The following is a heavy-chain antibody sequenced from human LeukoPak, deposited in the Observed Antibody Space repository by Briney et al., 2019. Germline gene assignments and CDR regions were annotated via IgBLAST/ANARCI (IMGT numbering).Heavy chain of an antibody. V-gene: IGHV3-30*04. D-gene: IGHD3-22*01. CDR3: AKEHTSGYTIDAFDM. J-gene: IGHJ3*02. CDR1: GFTFSSYA. Sequence: GGSLRLSCAASGFTFSSYAMHWVRQAPGKGLEWVAVISYDGSNKYYADSVKGRFTISRDDSKNTVYLQLNSVTAEDTAMYYCAKEHTSGYTIDAFDMWGQGTMVTVSS. CDR2: ISYDGSNK.